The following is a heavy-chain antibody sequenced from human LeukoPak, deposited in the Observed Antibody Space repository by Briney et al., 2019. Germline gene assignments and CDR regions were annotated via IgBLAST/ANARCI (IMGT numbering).Heavy chain of an antibody. CDR2: IYQSGSP. D-gene: IGHD5-12*01. CDR3: ARARGYDKGPFDY. Sequence: SETLSLTCIVSGGSISSDNWWSWVRQPPGKGLEWIGEIYQSGSPNYNPSLRSRPTISVDKSKNHFSPKLNSVTAADTAIYYCARARGYDKGPFDYWGQGTLVTVSS. V-gene: IGHV4/OR15-8*01. CDR1: GGSISSDNW. J-gene: IGHJ4*02.